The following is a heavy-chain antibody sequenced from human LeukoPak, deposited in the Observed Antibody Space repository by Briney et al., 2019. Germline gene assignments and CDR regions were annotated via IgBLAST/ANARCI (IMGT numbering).Heavy chain of an antibody. CDR2: ISSSSRYI. Sequence: PGGSLRLSCVASGFTFNSHTMNWVRQAPGKGLEWVSLISSSSRYIYYADSVKGRFTISRDNAKNSLYLQMNSLRAEDTAVYYCARDPSDFYGSGSYKDNWGQGDPGTVSS. CDR3: ARDPSDFYGSGSYKDN. D-gene: IGHD3-10*01. CDR1: GFTFNSHT. V-gene: IGHV3-21*06. J-gene: IGHJ4*02.